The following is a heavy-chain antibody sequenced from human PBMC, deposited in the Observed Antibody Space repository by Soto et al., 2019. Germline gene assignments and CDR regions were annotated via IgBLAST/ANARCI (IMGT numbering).Heavy chain of an antibody. CDR3: ARDKGDYDFWSGQFYYYGMDV. J-gene: IGHJ6*02. D-gene: IGHD3-3*01. Sequence: QVQLQESGPGLVKPSGTLSLTCAVSGGSISSSNWWSWVRQPPGKGLGWIGEIYHSGSTNYNPSLKSRVTISVDKSKNQFSLKLSSVTAADTAVYYCARDKGDYDFWSGQFYYYGMDVWGQGTTVTVSS. CDR1: GGSISSSNW. CDR2: IYHSGST. V-gene: IGHV4-4*02.